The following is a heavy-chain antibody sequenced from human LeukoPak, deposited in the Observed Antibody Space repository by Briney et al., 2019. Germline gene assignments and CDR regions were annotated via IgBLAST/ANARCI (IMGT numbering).Heavy chain of an antibody. Sequence: GESLQISCKGSGYSFTSYWIAWVGQMPGKGLEGMGIIYPGASDTRYSPSFQGQVTISADKSINTAYLQWSSLKASDTAIYYCARQVSYFPFDYWGQGTLVTVSS. D-gene: IGHD5-18*01. CDR2: IYPGASDT. CDR1: GYSFTSYW. V-gene: IGHV5-51*01. J-gene: IGHJ4*02. CDR3: ARQVSYFPFDY.